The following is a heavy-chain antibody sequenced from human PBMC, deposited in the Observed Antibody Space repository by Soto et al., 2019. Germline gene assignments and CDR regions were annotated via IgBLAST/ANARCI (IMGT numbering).Heavy chain of an antibody. CDR1: GFTFSRDG. CDR2: ITDNGGST. J-gene: IGHJ4*02. V-gene: IGHV3-23*01. CDR3: AKERATTTAFDY. D-gene: IGHD4-17*01. Sequence: GGSLRLSCAASGFTFSRDGMRWVRQAPGKGPEWVSFITDNGGSTYYADSVKGRFTISRDNTKNTLFLQMNSLRAEDTAVYYCAKERATTTAFDYWGQGALVTVSS.